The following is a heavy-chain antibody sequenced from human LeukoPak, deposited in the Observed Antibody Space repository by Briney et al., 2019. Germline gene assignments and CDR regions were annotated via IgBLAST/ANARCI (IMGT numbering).Heavy chain of an antibody. D-gene: IGHD5-24*01. V-gene: IGHV3-7*01. CDR2: IKQDGSEK. CDR1: GFTFSSYW. Sequence: GGSLRLSCAASGFTFSSYWMSWVRQAPGKGLEWVANIKQDGSEKYYVDSVKGRFTISRDNAKNSLYLQMNSLRAEDTAVYYCARTIEMATISYFDYWGQGTLVTVSS. CDR3: ARTIEMATISYFDY. J-gene: IGHJ4*02.